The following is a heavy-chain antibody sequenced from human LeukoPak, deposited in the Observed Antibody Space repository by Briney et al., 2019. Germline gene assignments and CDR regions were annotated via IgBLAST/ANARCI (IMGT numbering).Heavy chain of an antibody. Sequence: SETLSLTCTVSGGSISSHYWSWIRHPPGKGLEWIGYIYYSGSTNYNPSLKSRVTISVDTSKNQFSLKLSSVTAADTAVYYCARTAATMGVWFDPWGQGTLVTVSS. CDR3: ARTAATMGVWFDP. V-gene: IGHV4-59*11. D-gene: IGHD5-12*01. CDR2: IYYSGST. CDR1: GGSISSHY. J-gene: IGHJ5*02.